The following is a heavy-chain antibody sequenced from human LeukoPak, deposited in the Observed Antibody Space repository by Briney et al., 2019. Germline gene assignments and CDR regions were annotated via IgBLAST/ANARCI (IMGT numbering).Heavy chain of an antibody. CDR3: ARYQWQRVDY. CDR1: GYSISSGYY. D-gene: IGHD5-12*01. V-gene: IGHV4-38-2*01. J-gene: IGHJ4*02. CDR2: IYHSGST. Sequence: PSETLSLTCAVSGYSISSGYYWGWIRQPPGKGPEWIGSIYHSGSTYYNPSLKSRVTISVDTSKNQFSLKLSSVTAADTAVYYCARYQWQRVDYWGQGTLVTVSS.